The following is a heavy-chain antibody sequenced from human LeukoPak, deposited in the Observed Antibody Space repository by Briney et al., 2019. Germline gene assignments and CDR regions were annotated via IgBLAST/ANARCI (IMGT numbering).Heavy chain of an antibody. V-gene: IGHV4-39*01. D-gene: IGHD3-22*01. CDR1: GGSISSSSYY. J-gene: IGHJ4*02. Sequence: SETLSLTCTVSGGSISSSSYYWGWIRQPPGKGLEWIGSIYYSGSTYYNPSLKSRVTISVDTSKNQFSLKLSSVTAADTAVYFCARHHPLYYYDSSGYQYYFDYWGQGTLVTVSS. CDR3: ARHHPLYYYDSSGYQYYFDY. CDR2: IYYSGST.